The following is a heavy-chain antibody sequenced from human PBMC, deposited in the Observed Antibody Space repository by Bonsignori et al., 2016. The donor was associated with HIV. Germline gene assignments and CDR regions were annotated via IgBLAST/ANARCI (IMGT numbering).Heavy chain of an antibody. CDR3: ARGGTGLWYFDL. V-gene: IGHV3-53*01. Sequence: GGLKISCAASGFTVSSNYMSWVHQAPGKGLEWVSVIYSGGSTYYADPVKGRFTISRDNSKNTVYLQMNSLRAEDTAVYYCARGGTGLWYFDLWGRGTLVTVSS. CDR2: IYSGGST. D-gene: IGHD3/OR15-3a*01. CDR1: GFTVSSNY. J-gene: IGHJ2*01.